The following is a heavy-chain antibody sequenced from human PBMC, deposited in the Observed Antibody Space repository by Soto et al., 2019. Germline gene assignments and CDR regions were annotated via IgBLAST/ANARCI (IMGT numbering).Heavy chain of an antibody. CDR1: GFTFDDYA. CDR2: ISWNSGSI. D-gene: IGHD3-10*02. J-gene: IGHJ6*03. CDR3: AKDRAAVRGSWGIYYYYYYMDV. V-gene: IGHV3-9*01. Sequence: GGSLRLSCAASGFTFDDYAMHWVRQAPGKGLEWVSGISWNSGSIGYADSVKGRFTISRDNAKNSLYLQMNSLRAEDTALYYCAKDRAAVRGSWGIYYYYYYMDVWGKGTTVTVSS.